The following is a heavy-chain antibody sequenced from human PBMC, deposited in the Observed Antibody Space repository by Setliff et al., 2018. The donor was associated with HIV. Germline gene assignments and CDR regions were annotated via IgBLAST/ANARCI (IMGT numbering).Heavy chain of an antibody. CDR3: ARVACSGGSCYSYFQH. CDR1: GYTFTTYA. Sequence: GASVKVSCKASGYTFTTYALHWVRQAPGQRLEWMGWINAGNGNAKYSQKFQGRVTITRDTSASTAYMELSSQTSEDTAVYYCARVACSGGSCYSYFQHWGQGTLVTVPQ. J-gene: IGHJ1*01. CDR2: INAGNGNA. D-gene: IGHD2-15*01. V-gene: IGHV1-3*01.